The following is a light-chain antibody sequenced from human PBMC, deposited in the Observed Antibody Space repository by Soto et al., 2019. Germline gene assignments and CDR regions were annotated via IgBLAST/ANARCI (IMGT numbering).Light chain of an antibody. CDR3: SSCTSSSPLV. CDR1: SSDVGGYNY. Sequence: QSALTQPASVSGAPGQSITISCTGTSSDVGGYNYVSLYQQHPGKAPKLMIYDVSDRPSGVSNRFSDSKSGNTASLTISGLQAEDEAYYYCSSCTSSSPLVLGTGTKVTV. J-gene: IGLJ1*01. CDR2: DVS. V-gene: IGLV2-14*01.